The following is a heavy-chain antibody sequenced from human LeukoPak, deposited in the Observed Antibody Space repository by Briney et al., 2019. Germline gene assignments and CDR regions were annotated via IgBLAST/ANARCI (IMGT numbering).Heavy chain of an antibody. CDR3: ARAGYGVGDTAHHYFDY. Sequence: PSETLSLTCTVSGGSISSDYWSWIRQSPGKGLEWIGYIYYSGTTNYNPSLKSRVTMSVDTSKNQFSLKLSSVTAADTAVYYCARAGYGVGDTAHHYFDYWGQGTLVTVSS. V-gene: IGHV4-59*01. CDR1: GGSISSDY. CDR2: IYYSGTT. D-gene: IGHD1-26*01. J-gene: IGHJ4*02.